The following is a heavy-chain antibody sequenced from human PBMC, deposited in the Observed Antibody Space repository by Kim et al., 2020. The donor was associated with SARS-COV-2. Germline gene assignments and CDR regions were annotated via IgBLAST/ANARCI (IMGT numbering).Heavy chain of an antibody. J-gene: IGHJ3*02. CDR3: ARAIQTRLGSGDAFDI. D-gene: IGHD3-9*01. Sequence: SVKGRFTISRDNAKNSLYLQMNSLRAEDASVYYCARAIQTRLGSGDAFDIWGQGTMVTVSS. V-gene: IGHV3-21*01.